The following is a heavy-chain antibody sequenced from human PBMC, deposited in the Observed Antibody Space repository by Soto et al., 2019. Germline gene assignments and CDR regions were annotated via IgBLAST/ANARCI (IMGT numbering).Heavy chain of an antibody. Sequence: AFVILCLPQTVFWGSIRDFDWSWIRQPPGKGLEWIGYIYYSGSTNYNPSLKSRVTISVDTSKNQFSLKLSSVTAADTDVYYCARDRSFDYWGQGTLVTVSS. CDR2: IYYSGST. J-gene: IGHJ4*02. CDR3: ARDRSFDY. V-gene: IGHV4-59*01. CDR1: WGSIRDFD.